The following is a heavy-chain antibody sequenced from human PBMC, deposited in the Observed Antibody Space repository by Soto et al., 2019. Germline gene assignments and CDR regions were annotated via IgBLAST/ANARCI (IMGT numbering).Heavy chain of an antibody. CDR1: DGSFSGYY. CDR3: ARVRGYFEY. V-gene: IGHV4-34*01. J-gene: IGHJ4*02. CDR2: INHSGST. Sequence: WETLSLTCAVYDGSFSGYYLSWIRQPPGKGLEWIGEINHSGSTNYNPSLKGRVTISVDTSKNQFSLKLSSVTAADTAVYYCARVRGYFEYWGQGTLVTVSS.